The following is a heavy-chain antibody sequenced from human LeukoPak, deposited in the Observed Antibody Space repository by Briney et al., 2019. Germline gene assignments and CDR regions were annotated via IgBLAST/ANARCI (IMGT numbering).Heavy chain of an antibody. CDR1: GYSISSGYY. D-gene: IGHD6-19*01. Sequence: SETLSLTCTVSGYSISSGYYWGWIRQPPGKGLEWIGSIYHSGSTHYNPSLKSRVTISVDMSKNQFSLKLSSVTAAGTAVYYCARGGGAVAVYFDYWGQGTLVTVSS. J-gene: IGHJ4*02. V-gene: IGHV4-38-2*02. CDR3: ARGGGAVAVYFDY. CDR2: IYHSGST.